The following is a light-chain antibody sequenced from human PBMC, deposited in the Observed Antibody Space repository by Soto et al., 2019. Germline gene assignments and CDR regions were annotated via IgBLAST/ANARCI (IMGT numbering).Light chain of an antibody. J-gene: IGKJ3*01. CDR2: GAS. CDR3: QQYGSSLLFT. Sequence: EIVLTQSPGTLSLSPGERATLSCRASQSVSSSYLAWYQQKPGQAPRLLIYGASSRATGIPDRFSCSGSGTDFTLTISRLAPEDFAVYYCQQYGSSLLFTFGPGTKVDIK. CDR1: QSVSSSY. V-gene: IGKV3-20*01.